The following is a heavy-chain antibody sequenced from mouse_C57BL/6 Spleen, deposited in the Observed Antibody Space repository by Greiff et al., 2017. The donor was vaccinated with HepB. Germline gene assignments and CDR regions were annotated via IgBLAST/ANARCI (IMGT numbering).Heavy chain of an antibody. CDR2: INPYNGDT. CDR1: GYSFTGYF. Sequence: VQLQQSGPELVKPGDSVKISCKASGYSFTGYFMNWVMQSHGKSLEWIGRINPYNGDTFYNQKFKGKATLTVDKSSSTAHMELRSLTSEDSAVYYGARVYDGYQAWFAYWGQGTLVTVSA. J-gene: IGHJ3*01. D-gene: IGHD2-3*01. CDR3: ARVYDGYQAWFAY. V-gene: IGHV1-20*01.